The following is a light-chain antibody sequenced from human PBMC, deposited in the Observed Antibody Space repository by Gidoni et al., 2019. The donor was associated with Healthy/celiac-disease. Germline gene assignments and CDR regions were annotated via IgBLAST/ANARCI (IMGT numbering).Light chain of an antibody. CDR3: QQYNSYSKT. CDR1: QSISSW. CDR2: DAS. V-gene: IGKV1-5*01. J-gene: IGKJ1*01. Sequence: DIQMTQSPSTLSASVGDRVTITCRASQSISSWLAWDQQKPGKAPKLLIYDASSLESGVQSRFSGSGSGTEFTLTISSRQPDDFATYYCQQYNSYSKTFGQGTKVEIK.